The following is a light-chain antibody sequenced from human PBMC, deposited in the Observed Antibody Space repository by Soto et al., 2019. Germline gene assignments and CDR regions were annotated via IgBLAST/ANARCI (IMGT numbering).Light chain of an antibody. CDR2: DVS. CDR3: CSYAGSTTFYV. CDR1: SSDVGSYNL. J-gene: IGLJ1*01. Sequence: QSALTQPASVSGSPGQSITISCTGTSSDVGSYNLVSWYQQHPGKAPKLMIYDVSKRPSGVSNRFSGSKSDSTASLTISGLQAEDEADFYCCSYAGSTTFYVFGTGTKVTVL. V-gene: IGLV2-23*02.